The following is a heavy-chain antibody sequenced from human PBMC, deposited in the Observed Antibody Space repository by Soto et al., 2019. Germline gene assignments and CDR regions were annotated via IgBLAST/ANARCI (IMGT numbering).Heavy chain of an antibody. CDR1: GGTFSSYA. CDR2: IIPIFGTA. CDR3: ARTYYYDSSGYYPSPDAFDI. D-gene: IGHD3-22*01. V-gene: IGHV1-69*13. J-gene: IGHJ3*02. Sequence: GASVKVSCKASGGTFSSYAISWVRQAPGQGLEWMGGIIPIFGTANYAQKFQGRVTITADESTSTAYMELSSLRSEDTAVYYCARTYYYDSSGYYPSPDAFDIWGQGTMVTVSS.